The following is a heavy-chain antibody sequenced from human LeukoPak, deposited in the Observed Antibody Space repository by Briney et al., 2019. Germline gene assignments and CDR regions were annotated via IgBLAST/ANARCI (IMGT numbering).Heavy chain of an antibody. CDR3: ARDRDSGYDDDAFDL. V-gene: IGHV3-53*01. CDR2: IYSTRTT. D-gene: IGHD5-12*01. Sequence: PGGSLRLSCAATGFTVSSNYMNWVRQAPGKGLEWVSVIYSTRTTYYADSVKGRFTISRDNSKNTVYLQMNSLRADDTAVYYCARDRDSGYDDDAFDLWDRDNTVTVSS. CDR1: GFTVSSNY. J-gene: IGHJ3*01.